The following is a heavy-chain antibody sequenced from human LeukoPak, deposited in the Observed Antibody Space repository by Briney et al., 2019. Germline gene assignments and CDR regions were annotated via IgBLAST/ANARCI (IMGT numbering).Heavy chain of an antibody. CDR3: ARDHYFDY. CDR2: IYYSGST. V-gene: IGHV4-59*01. CDR1: GGSISSYY. J-gene: IGHJ4*02. Sequence: SETLSLTCTVSGGSISSYYWSWIRQPPGMGLEWIGYIYYSGSTNYNPSLKSRVTISVDTSKNQFSLRLSSVTAADTALYYCARDHYFDYWGQGTLVTVSS.